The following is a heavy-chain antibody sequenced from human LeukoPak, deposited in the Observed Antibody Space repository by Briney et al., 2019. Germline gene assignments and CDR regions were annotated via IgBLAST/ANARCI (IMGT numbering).Heavy chain of an antibody. V-gene: IGHV4-34*01. D-gene: IGHD3-16*02. CDR1: GGSFSGYY. CDR3: ASAFSGSYRIDY. CDR2: INHSGST. Sequence: SETLSLTCAVSGGSFSGYYWSWIRQPPGKGLEWIGEINHSGSTNYNPSLKSRVTISVDTSKNQFSLKLSAVTAGDTAVYYCASAFSGSYRIDYWGQGTLVTVSS. J-gene: IGHJ4*02.